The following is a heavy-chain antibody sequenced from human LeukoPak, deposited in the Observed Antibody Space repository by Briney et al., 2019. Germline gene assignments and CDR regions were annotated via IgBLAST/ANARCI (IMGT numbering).Heavy chain of an antibody. V-gene: IGHV5-51*07. CDR1: GYSFTSYW. CDR3: ARRFCSSASCSTVDY. Sequence: GESLKISCKGSGYSFTSYWIGWVHQMPGKGLEWMGIIYPGDSDTRYSPSFQGQVTISADKSISTAYLQWSSLKASDTAMYYCARRFCSSASCSTVDYWGQGTLVTVSS. J-gene: IGHJ4*02. D-gene: IGHD2-2*01. CDR2: IYPGDSDT.